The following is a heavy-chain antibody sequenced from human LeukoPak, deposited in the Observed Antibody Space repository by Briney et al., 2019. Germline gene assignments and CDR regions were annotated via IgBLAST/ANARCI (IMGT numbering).Heavy chain of an antibody. CDR2: ISSSGGTT. Sequence: PGGSLRLSCAASGFTFSTYGLSWVRQAPGKGLEWVSGISSSGGTTYYADSVKGRFTISRDNSKNTLYLQMNSLRAEDTAVYHCAKEVSSSWGGAFDIWGQGTMVTVSS. V-gene: IGHV3-23*01. CDR3: AKEVSSSWGGAFDI. J-gene: IGHJ3*02. D-gene: IGHD6-13*01. CDR1: GFTFSTYG.